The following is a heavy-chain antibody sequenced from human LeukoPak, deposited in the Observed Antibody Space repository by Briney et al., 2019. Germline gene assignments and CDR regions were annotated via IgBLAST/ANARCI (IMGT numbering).Heavy chain of an antibody. CDR2: NSVYNGNT. CDR1: GYTFTIYG. Sequence: SVKVSCTASGYTFTIYGISCVRHTPGQGLEWMGWNSVYNGNTNYTQTLQGRVTINKNPSTSTAYRELRSLRSDDTAVNYWARGDSSCYYYYYYGMDVWGQGTTVTVSS. D-gene: IGHD3-22*01. V-gene: IGHV1-18*01. CDR3: ARGDSSCYYYYYYGMDV. J-gene: IGHJ6*02.